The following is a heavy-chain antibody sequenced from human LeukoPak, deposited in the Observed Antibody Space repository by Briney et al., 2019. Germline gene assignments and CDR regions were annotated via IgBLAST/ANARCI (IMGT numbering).Heavy chain of an antibody. D-gene: IGHD6-13*01. J-gene: IGHJ4*02. Sequence: ASVKVPCKVSGYTLTELSMHWVRQSPGKGLEWMGGFDPEDGETIYAQKFQGRVTMTEDTSTDTAYMELSSLRSEDTAVYYCATGNWEAAAAGTWDYWGQGTLVTVSS. CDR3: ATGNWEAAAAGTWDY. V-gene: IGHV1-24*01. CDR1: GYTLTELS. CDR2: FDPEDGET.